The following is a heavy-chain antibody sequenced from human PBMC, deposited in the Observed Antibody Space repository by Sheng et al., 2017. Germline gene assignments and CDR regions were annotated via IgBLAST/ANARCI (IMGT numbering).Heavy chain of an antibody. D-gene: IGHD1-1*01. CDR2: INPNSGGT. CDR3: ARIRGRTIGGEYFQH. V-gene: IGHV1-2*02. J-gene: IGHJ1*01. CDR1: GYTFTGYY. Sequence: QVQLVQSGAEVKKPGASVKVSCKASGYTFTGYYMHWVRQAPGQGLEWMGWINPNSGGTNYAQKFQGRVTMTRDTSISTAYMELSRLRSDDTAVYYCARIRGRTIGGEYFQHWGQGTLVTVSS.